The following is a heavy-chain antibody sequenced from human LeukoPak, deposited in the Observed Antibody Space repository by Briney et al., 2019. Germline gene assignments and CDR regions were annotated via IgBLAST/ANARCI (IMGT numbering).Heavy chain of an antibody. J-gene: IGHJ4*02. V-gene: IGHV4-59*01. CDR2: IYYSGST. D-gene: IGHD6-13*01. CDR3: ARAHSSSWYLIDY. CDR1: GGSISSYY. Sequence: AEPLTLTCTVSGGSISSYYWSWIPQPPGKGLEWIGYIYYSGSTNYNPSLKSRVTISVDTSKIQFSLKLSSVTAADTAVYYCARAHSSSWYLIDYWGQGTLVTVSS.